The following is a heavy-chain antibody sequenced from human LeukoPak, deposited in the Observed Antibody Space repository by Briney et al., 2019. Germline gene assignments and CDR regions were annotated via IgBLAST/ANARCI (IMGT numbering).Heavy chain of an antibody. V-gene: IGHV1-18*01. D-gene: IGHD5-18*01. CDR2: ISPYNGNT. J-gene: IGHJ4*02. CDR3: ARDRRGYSYGPRVTFDY. Sequence: SVTVSFKASRYTFTSYGSRWLRQAPGQGLQWMGWISPYNGNTSYAQKIQGRVTMTTQTSTSTAYMALRSLRSDETAVYYCARDRRGYSYGPRVTFDYWGQGTLVTVSS. CDR1: RYTFTSYG.